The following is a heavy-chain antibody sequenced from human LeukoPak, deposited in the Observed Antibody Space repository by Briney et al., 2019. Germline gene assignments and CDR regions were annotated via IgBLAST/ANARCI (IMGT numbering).Heavy chain of an antibody. Sequence: GGSLRLSCAATGFTFKDYGMHWVRQPPGKGLELVSSINWNGGGTDYADSVKGRFTISRDNAKNSLYLQLSSLRPEDTALYYCAKHMRATNTYSFFGLDVWGQGTTVTVSS. V-gene: IGHV3-9*01. CDR2: INWNGGGT. D-gene: IGHD1-26*01. J-gene: IGHJ6*02. CDR3: AKHMRATNTYSFFGLDV. CDR1: GFTFKDYG.